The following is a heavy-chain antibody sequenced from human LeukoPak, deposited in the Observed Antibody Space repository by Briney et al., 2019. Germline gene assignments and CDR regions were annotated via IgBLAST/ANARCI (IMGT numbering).Heavy chain of an antibody. CDR3: ARLRLGSPEGMDV. V-gene: IGHV3-48*01. CDR1: GFTFSSYW. J-gene: IGHJ6*04. Sequence: HPGGSLRLSCAASGFTFSSYWMSWVRQAPGKGLEWVSYISSSSSTIYYADSVKGRFTISRDNAKNSLYLQMNSLRAEDTAVYYCARLRLGSPEGMDVWGKGTTVTVSS. D-gene: IGHD3-16*01. CDR2: ISSSSSTI.